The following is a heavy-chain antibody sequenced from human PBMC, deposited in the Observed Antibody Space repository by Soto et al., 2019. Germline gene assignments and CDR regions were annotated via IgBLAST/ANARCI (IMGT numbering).Heavy chain of an antibody. CDR1: GFTFSSYA. Sequence: VQLVESGGGVVQPGRSLRLSCAASGFTFSSYAMHWVRQAPGKGLEWVAVISYDGSNKYYADSVKGRFTISRDNSKNTLYLQMNSLRAEDTAVYYCASYGGNSFADYWGQGTLVTVSS. J-gene: IGHJ4*02. CDR2: ISYDGSNK. D-gene: IGHD2-21*02. CDR3: ASYGGNSFADY. V-gene: IGHV3-30-3*01.